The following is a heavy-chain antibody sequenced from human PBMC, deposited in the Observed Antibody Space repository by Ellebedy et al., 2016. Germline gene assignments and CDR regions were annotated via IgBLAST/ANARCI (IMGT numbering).Heavy chain of an antibody. Sequence: SETLSLTCAVSHDSTGDFYWNWIRQPPGRGLEWIGFAHHAGGTSYNPSLKSRVTASVDTSKNHISLKLTSVTAVDTATYYCAHRPTSVLWIQPPVYFDYWGQGTLVTVSS. D-gene: IGHD5-18*01. CDR1: HDSTGDFY. CDR3: AHRPTSVLWIQPPVYFDY. V-gene: IGHV4-59*01. CDR2: AHHAGGT. J-gene: IGHJ4*02.